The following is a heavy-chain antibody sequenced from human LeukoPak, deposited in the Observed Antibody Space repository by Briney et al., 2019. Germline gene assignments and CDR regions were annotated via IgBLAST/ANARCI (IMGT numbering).Heavy chain of an antibody. CDR3: ARVPKYGGRYSSSWSPLAY. V-gene: IGHV1-8*01. Sequence: ASVKVSCKASGYTFTSYDINWVRQATGQGLEWMGWMNPNSGNTGYAQKFQGRVTMTRNTSISTAYMELSSLRSEDTAVYYCARVPKYGGRYSSSWSPLAYWGQGTLVTVSS. CDR2: MNPNSGNT. CDR1: GYTFTSYD. J-gene: IGHJ4*02. D-gene: IGHD6-13*01.